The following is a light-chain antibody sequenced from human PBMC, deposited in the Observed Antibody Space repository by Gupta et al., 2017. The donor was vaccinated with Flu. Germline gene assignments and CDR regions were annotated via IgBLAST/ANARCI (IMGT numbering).Light chain of an antibody. J-gene: IGLJ2*01. V-gene: IGLV2-11*01. CDR2: YQN. Sequence: TFTWPETTSYLCIYNYVSWYPHHPRQPPQLMFYYQNPRLSGVPDRFSAPNYVTTASVTTTGHQAEEEADDYCFSNEGSHTFLVFGGGTKLTVL. CDR3: FSNEGSHTFLV. CDR1: TSYLCIYNY.